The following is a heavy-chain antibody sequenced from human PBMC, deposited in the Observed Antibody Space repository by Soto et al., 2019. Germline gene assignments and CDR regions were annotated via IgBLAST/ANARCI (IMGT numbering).Heavy chain of an antibody. D-gene: IGHD2-21*02. Sequence: SVKVSCKASGGTFSSYTISWVRQAPGQGLEWMGRIIPILGIANYAQKFQGRVTITADKSTSTAYMELSSLKASDTAMYYCARDLDFGGNSEDFDIWGQGTMVTVSS. CDR3: ARDLDFGGNSEDFDI. J-gene: IGHJ3*02. CDR2: IIPILGIA. V-gene: IGHV1-69*04. CDR1: GGTFSSYT.